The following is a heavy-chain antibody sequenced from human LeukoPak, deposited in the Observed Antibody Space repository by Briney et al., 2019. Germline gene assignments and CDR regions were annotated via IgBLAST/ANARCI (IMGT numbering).Heavy chain of an antibody. J-gene: IGHJ5*02. D-gene: IGHD3-3*01. Sequence: ASVKVSCKACGYTFTNYGISWVRQAPGQGLEWMGWISPYNGNTNHAQKLQGRVTMATDTSTNTTYMELRSLRSDDTAVYYCATIPGRDFWSGDNWFDPWGQGTLVTVSP. V-gene: IGHV1-18*01. CDR1: GYTFTNYG. CDR3: ATIPGRDFWSGDNWFDP. CDR2: ISPYNGNT.